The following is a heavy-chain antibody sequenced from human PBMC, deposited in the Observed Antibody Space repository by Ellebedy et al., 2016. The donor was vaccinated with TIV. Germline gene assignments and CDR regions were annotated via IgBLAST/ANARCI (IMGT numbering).Heavy chain of an antibody. CDR2: ISYDGSNK. Sequence: GGSLRLXXAASGFTFSSSAMHWVRQAPGKGLEWVAVISYDGSNKYYADSVKGRFTVSRDNSKNTLYLQMNSLRAEDTSVYYCAREGWFGEFLYTYYYGMDVWGQGTTVTVSS. CDR1: GFTFSSSA. CDR3: AREGWFGEFLYTYYYGMDV. D-gene: IGHD3-10*01. V-gene: IGHV3-30-3*01. J-gene: IGHJ6*02.